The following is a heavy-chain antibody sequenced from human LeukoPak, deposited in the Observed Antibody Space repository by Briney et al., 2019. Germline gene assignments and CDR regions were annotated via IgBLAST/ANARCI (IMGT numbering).Heavy chain of an antibody. J-gene: IGHJ6*03. V-gene: IGHV4-34*01. CDR3: GRNFVSDFYFDV. CDR1: GVSLRGYY. CDR2: ISHEGDS. D-gene: IGHD1-7*01. Sequence: PSQTLSLTCAVYGVSLRGYYWSWTRQSPEKGLEWIGEISHEGDSIYNPSLKSRLTLSVDMSKNQFSLNLRSVTAADTADCARGRNFVSDFYFDVWGKGTTVIVSS.